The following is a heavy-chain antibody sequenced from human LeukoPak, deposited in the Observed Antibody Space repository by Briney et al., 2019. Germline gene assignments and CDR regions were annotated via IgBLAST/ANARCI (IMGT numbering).Heavy chain of an antibody. J-gene: IGHJ3*02. CDR1: GYTFTSYD. CDR2: MNPNSGNT. V-gene: IGHV1-8*01. D-gene: IGHD1-26*01. Sequence: ASVKVSCMASGYTFTSYDINWVRQATGQGLEWMGWMNPNSGNTGYAQKFQGRVTMTRNTSISTAYMELSSLRSEDTAVYYCARDLWGGARAAFDIWGQGTMVTVSS. CDR3: ARDLWGGARAAFDI.